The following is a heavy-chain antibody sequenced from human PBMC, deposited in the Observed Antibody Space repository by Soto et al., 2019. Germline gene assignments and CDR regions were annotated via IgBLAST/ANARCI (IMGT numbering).Heavy chain of an antibody. J-gene: IGHJ4*02. V-gene: IGHV1-2*02. CDR2: INPNSGGT. CDR1: GYTFTGYY. CDR3: AREFPYYVSSDSYLDY. Sequence: ASVKVSCKASGYTFTGYYMRWVRQAPGQGLEWMGWINPNSGGTNYAQKFQGRVTMTRDTSKNQFSLHLNSVTPEDTAVYYCAREFPYYVSSDSYLDYWGQGALVTVSS. D-gene: IGHD3-16*01.